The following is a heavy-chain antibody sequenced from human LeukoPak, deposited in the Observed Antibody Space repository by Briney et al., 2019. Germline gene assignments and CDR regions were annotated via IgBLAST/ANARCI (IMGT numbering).Heavy chain of an antibody. CDR2: INPSGGST. D-gene: IGHD5-12*01. V-gene: IGHV1-46*01. CDR3: ARAGYTETRLSTVRKKYYFDY. CDR1: GYTFTSYY. Sequence: GASVKVSCKASGYTFTSYYMHWVRQAPGQGLEWMGIINPSGGSTSYAQKFQGRVTMTRDTSTSTVYMELSSLRSEDTAVYYCARAGYTETRLSTVRKKYYFDYWGQGTLVTVSS. J-gene: IGHJ4*02.